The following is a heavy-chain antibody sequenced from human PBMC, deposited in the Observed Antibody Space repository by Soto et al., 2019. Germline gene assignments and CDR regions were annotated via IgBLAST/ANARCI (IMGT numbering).Heavy chain of an antibody. J-gene: IGHJ3*02. CDR3: ANVYSSGTFPGACDI. CDR1: GFTFSNYA. CDR2: IRGVGGST. Sequence: GGSLRLSGAVSGFTFSNYAMNGVRQAPGRGLEGVSGIRGVGGSTFYADSVKGRFTISRGNSMNTLYRRLNSLRAEDTALYYCANVYSSGTFPGACDIWGQGTMVTVSS. D-gene: IGHD1-26*01. V-gene: IGHV3-23*01.